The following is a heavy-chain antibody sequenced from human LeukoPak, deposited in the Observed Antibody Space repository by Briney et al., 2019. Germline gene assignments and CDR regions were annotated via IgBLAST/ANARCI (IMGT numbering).Heavy chain of an antibody. J-gene: IGHJ4*02. Sequence: GESLKISCKGSGYTFTNYWIGWVRQMPGKGLEWMGIVYPGDSDTRYSPSFQGQVTISADKSISTAYLQWTSLKASDSAMYFCARDMNNGLLPDYWGQRTLVTVSS. CDR1: GYTFTNYW. V-gene: IGHV5-51*01. CDR2: VYPGDSDT. CDR3: ARDMNNGLLPDY. D-gene: IGHD2-8*01.